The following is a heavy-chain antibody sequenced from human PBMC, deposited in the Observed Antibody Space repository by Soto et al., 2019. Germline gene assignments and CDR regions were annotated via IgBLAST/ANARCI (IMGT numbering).Heavy chain of an antibody. J-gene: IGHJ4*02. CDR3: ARPRITTYYFDY. Sequence: ASVKVSCKASGYTFTSYGISWVRQASGQGLEWMGWISAYNGNTNYAQKLQGRVTMTTDTSTSTAYMELRSLRSDDTAVYYCARPRITTYYFDYWGQGTLVTVSS. CDR1: GYTFTSYG. CDR2: ISAYNGNT. D-gene: IGHD3-10*01. V-gene: IGHV1-18*01.